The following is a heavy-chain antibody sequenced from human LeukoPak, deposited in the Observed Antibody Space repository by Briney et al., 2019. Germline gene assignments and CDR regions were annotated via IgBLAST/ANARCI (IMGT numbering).Heavy chain of an antibody. CDR1: GGSFSGYY. D-gene: IGHD3/OR15-3a*01. CDR3: ARGGLANYFDY. J-gene: IGHJ4*02. CDR2: INHSGTT. V-gene: IGHV4-34*01. Sequence: SETLSLTCVVYGGSFSGYYWSWISQPPGKGLEWIGEINHSGTTNYNPSLKSRVTISVDTSKNQFSLKLTSVTAADTAVYYCARGGLANYFDYWGQGTLVPVSS.